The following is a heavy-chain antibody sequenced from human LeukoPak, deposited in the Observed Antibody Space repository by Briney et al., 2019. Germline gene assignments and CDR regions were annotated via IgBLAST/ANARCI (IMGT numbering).Heavy chain of an antibody. CDR3: ARHYYDPSGFLPFDY. Sequence: PGGSLRLSCAASGFIVNSNYMSWVRQAPGKGLEWVSVIHSSGRIYYADSVKGRFIISRDNSKNTLYLQMNSLRAEDTAVYYCARHYYDPSGFLPFDYWGQGTQVTVSS. CDR1: GFIVNSNY. D-gene: IGHD3-22*01. CDR2: IHSSGRI. V-gene: IGHV3-53*01. J-gene: IGHJ4*02.